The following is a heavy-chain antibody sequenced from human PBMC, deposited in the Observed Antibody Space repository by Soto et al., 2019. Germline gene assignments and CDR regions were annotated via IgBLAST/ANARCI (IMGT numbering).Heavy chain of an antibody. V-gene: IGHV3-9*01. CDR1: GFTFDDYA. Sequence: GGSLRLSCAASGFTFDDYAMYWVRQVPGKGLEWVSGFSWNSGRIGYADSVKGRFTISRDNAKNSLYLQMNSLRPEDTALYYCTKARLWGGDGYNSYYYNAMDVWGQGTTVTVSS. J-gene: IGHJ6*02. CDR2: FSWNSGRI. D-gene: IGHD3-16*01. CDR3: TKARLWGGDGYNSYYYNAMDV.